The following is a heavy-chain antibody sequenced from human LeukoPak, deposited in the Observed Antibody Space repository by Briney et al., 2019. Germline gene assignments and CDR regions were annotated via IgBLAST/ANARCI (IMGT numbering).Heavy chain of an antibody. CDR2: INPNSGGT. CDR3: ASRPDQHLLYYFDY. J-gene: IGHJ4*02. D-gene: IGHD2-15*01. Sequence: ASVKVSCKASGYTFTGYYMHWVRHAPGQGNEWMGWINPNSGGTKYAQKFQGRITMTSAASSSTAYMELSSLRSDDTAVYYCASRPDQHLLYYFDYWGQGALVTVSS. V-gene: IGHV1-2*02. CDR1: GYTFTGYY.